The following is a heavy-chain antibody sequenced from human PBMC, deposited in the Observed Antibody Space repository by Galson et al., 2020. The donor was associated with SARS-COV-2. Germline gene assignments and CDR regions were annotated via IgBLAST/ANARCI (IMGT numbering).Heavy chain of an antibody. CDR2: IDWDDEK. D-gene: IGHD3-10*01. CDR3: ERYYYGSGSSDGFDY. CDR1: GFSLSTSGMR. J-gene: IGHJ4*02. V-gene: IGHV2-70*01. Sequence: SGPTLVQPTQPLTLTCTFSGFSLSTSGMRVSWIRQHPGKALEWLALIDWDDEKYYSTYLKTRPTISKDNSKNQVVLKMTNMDPVDTATYYCERYYYGSGSSDGFDYWGQGTLVTVAS.